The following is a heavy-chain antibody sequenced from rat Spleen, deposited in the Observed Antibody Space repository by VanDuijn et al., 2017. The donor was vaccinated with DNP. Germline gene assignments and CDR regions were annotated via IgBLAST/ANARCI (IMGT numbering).Heavy chain of an antibody. J-gene: IGHJ2*01. Sequence: EVQLVESGGGLVQPGRSLKLSCVASGFTFNNYWMTWIRQAPGKGLEWVAAITHTGDSTYYSDSVEGRFTIPRDGAKSTLYLQMNSLRSEDTATYYCARLSGDPSYWGQGVTVTVSS. CDR1: GFTFNNYW. CDR3: ARLSGDPSY. V-gene: IGHV5-31*01. CDR2: ITHTGDST. D-gene: IGHD1-1*01.